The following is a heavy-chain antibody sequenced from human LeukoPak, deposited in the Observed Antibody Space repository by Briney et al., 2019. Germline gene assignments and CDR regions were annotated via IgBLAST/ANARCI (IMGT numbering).Heavy chain of an antibody. J-gene: IGHJ6*02. CDR1: GFTFSDYY. CDR3: ARDRATVTIYYYYYGMDV. CDR2: ISSSGSTI. Sequence: GGSLRLSCAASGFTFSDYYMSWIRQAPGKGLEWVSYISSSGSTIYYADSVKGRFTISRDNAKNSLYLQMNSLRAEDTAVYYCARDRATVTIYYYYYGMDVWGQGTTVTVSS. D-gene: IGHD4-11*01. V-gene: IGHV3-11*01.